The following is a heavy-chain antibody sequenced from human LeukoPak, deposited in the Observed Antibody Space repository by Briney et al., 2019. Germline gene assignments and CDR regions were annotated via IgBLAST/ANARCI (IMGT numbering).Heavy chain of an antibody. CDR1: GFTVSSNY. V-gene: IGHV4-34*01. D-gene: IGHD5-18*01. Sequence: GSLRLSCAASGFTVSSNYMSWVRQAPGKGLEWIGEINHSGSTNYNPSLKSRVTISVDTSKNQFSLKLSSVTAADTAVYYCARFRRDTAMVYREGYYFDYWGQGTLVTVSS. CDR2: INHSGST. J-gene: IGHJ4*02. CDR3: ARFRRDTAMVYREGYYFDY.